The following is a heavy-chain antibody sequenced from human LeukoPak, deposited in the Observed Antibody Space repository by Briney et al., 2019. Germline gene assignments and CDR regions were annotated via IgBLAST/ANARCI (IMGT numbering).Heavy chain of an antibody. D-gene: IGHD3-22*01. CDR1: GYTFTSYY. Sequence: GASVKVSCKASGYTFTSYYMHWVRQAPGQGLEWMGIINPSGGSTSYAQKFQGRVTMTEDTSTDTAYMELSSLRSEDTAVYYCATDQGGSGYYSSFDYWGQGTLVTVSS. CDR3: ATDQGGSGYYSSFDY. CDR2: INPSGGST. J-gene: IGHJ4*02. V-gene: IGHV1-46*01.